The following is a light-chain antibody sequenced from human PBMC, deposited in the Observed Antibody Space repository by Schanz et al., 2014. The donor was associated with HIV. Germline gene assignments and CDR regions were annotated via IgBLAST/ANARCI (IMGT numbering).Light chain of an antibody. V-gene: IGKV1-5*03. CDR3: QQSDTFPYT. Sequence: DIHMTQSPSTLSASVGDRVTITCRASQSIRSWLAWYQQKPGRAPNLLIYQASTLETGVPSRFSASGSGTEFTLTISNLQHDDFATYYCQQSDTFPYTFGQGTKLEIK. J-gene: IGKJ2*01. CDR1: QSIRSW. CDR2: QAS.